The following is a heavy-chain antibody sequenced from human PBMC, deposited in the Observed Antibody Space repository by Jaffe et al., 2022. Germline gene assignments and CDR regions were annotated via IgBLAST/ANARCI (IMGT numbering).Heavy chain of an antibody. CDR2: IKQDGSEK. Sequence: EVQLVESGGGLVQPGGSLRLSCAASGFTFSSYWMSWVRQAPGKGLEWVANIKQDGSEKYYVDSVKGRFTISRDNAKNSLYLQMNSLRAEDTAVYYCASVSRYSSSRNAFDIWGQGTMVTVSS. CDR3: ASVSRYSSSRNAFDI. V-gene: IGHV3-7*01. D-gene: IGHD6-13*01. J-gene: IGHJ3*02. CDR1: GFTFSSYW.